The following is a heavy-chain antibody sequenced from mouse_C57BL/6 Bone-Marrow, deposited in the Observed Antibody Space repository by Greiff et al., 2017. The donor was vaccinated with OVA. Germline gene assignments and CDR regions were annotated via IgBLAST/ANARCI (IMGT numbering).Heavy chain of an antibody. CDR3: ARSYYGSSKGYIDV. CDR2: INPSSGYT. J-gene: IGHJ1*03. D-gene: IGHD1-1*01. Sequence: VQLQQSGAELARPGASVKMSCKASGYTFTSYTMHWVKQRPGQGLEWIGYINPSSGYTKYNQKFKDKATLTAYKSSSTAYMQLSSLTSEDSAVYYCARSYYGSSKGYIDVWGTGTTVTVSS. CDR1: GYTFTSYT. V-gene: IGHV1-4*01.